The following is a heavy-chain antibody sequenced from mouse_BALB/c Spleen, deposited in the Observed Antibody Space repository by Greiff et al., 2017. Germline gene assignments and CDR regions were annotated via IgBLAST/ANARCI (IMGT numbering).Heavy chain of an antibody. Sequence: EVMLVESGGGLVKPGGSLKLSCAASGFTFSDYYMYWVRQTPEKRLEWVATISDGGSYTYYPDSVKGRFTISRDNAKNNLYLQMSSLKSEDTAMYYCARGGITTAVDYWGQGTTLTVSS. V-gene: IGHV5-4*02. D-gene: IGHD2-4*01. CDR3: ARGGITTAVDY. CDR2: ISDGGSYT. J-gene: IGHJ2*01. CDR1: GFTFSDYY.